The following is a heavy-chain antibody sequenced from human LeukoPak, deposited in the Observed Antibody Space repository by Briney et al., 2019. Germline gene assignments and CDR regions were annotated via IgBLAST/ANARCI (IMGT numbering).Heavy chain of an antibody. J-gene: IGHJ4*02. CDR1: GFTFSSYG. CDR3: ARGGRGYSCGSFDY. CDR2: IRYDGSNK. Sequence: PGGSLRLSCAASGFTFSSYGMHWVRQAPGKGLEWVAFIRYDGSNKYYADSVKGRFTISRDNSKNTLYLQMNSLRAEDTAVYYCARGGRGYSCGSFDYWGQGTLVTVSS. V-gene: IGHV3-30*02. D-gene: IGHD5-18*01.